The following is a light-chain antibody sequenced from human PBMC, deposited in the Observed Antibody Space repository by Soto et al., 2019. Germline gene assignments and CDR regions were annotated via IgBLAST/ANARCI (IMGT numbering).Light chain of an antibody. Sequence: QTALTQPASVSGSPGQSIAISCTGSYNDIGSFNYVSWYQQHPGKAPRLIIYEVSNRPSGVSDRFSGSKSGNTASLTISGLQAEDEADYYCSSYTTKSIVVFGGGTKLTVL. V-gene: IGLV2-14*01. J-gene: IGLJ2*01. CDR1: YNDIGSFNY. CDR2: EVS. CDR3: SSYTTKSIVV.